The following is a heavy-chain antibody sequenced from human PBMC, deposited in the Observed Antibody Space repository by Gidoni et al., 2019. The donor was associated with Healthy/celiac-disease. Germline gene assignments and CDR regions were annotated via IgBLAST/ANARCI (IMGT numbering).Heavy chain of an antibody. CDR1: GFTFSGSA. CDR2: IRSKANSYAT. J-gene: IGHJ4*02. V-gene: IGHV3-73*02. D-gene: IGHD4-17*01. CDR3: TRRGGDYDY. Sequence: EVQLVESGGGLVQPGGSLKLSCAASGFTFSGSAMHWVRQASGKGLEWVGSIRSKANSYATAYAASVKGSVTISRDDSKNTAYLQMNSLKTEDTAVYYCTRRGGDYDYWGQGTLVTVSS.